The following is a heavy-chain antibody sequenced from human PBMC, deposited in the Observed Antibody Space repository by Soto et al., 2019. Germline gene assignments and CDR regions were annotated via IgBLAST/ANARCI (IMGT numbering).Heavy chain of an antibody. CDR3: ARWGYGMDV. CDR1: SGSVSNADYY. V-gene: IGHV4-61*08. CDR2: IHYSGYT. D-gene: IGHD3-16*01. Sequence: QVQLQESGPGLVNPSETLSLTCTVSSGSVSNADYYWTWIRQPLGRGLEWIGYIHYSGYTNYNPSLRSRVTISVDTSKSQFSLKLTSMTAADTAVYYCARWGYGMDVWGLGTTVTVSS. J-gene: IGHJ6*02.